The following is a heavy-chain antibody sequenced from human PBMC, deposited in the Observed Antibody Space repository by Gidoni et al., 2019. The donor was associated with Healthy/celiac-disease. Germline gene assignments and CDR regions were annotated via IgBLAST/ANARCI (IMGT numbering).Heavy chain of an antibody. Sequence: VQLVESGGGVLQPGRSLRLSCSASGFTFSRNAIRWARRAAGKGLGWVTVIWYDGSNKYYADSVKGRFTISRDNSKNTLYLQMNSLRAEDTAVYYCARGGVEYYDILTGYSPHYYGMDVWGQGTTVTVSS. CDR3: ARGGVEYYDILTGYSPHYYGMDV. J-gene: IGHJ6*02. CDR1: GFTFSRNA. D-gene: IGHD3-9*01. V-gene: IGHV3-33*01. CDR2: IWYDGSNK.